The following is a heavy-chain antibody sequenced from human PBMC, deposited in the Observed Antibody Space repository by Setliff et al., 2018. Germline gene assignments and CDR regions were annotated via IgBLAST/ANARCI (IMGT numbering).Heavy chain of an antibody. V-gene: IGHV4-38-2*02. CDR1: GYSISSGYI. J-gene: IGHJ4*02. CDR3: ARDLGHGGDSDY. D-gene: IGHD2-21*02. CDR2: IGHTGSI. Sequence: LSLTCTVSGYSISSGYIWGWIRQPPGKGLEWVGNIGHTGSINYNPSLKSRLTISRDTAKNQVSLKLNSVTATDTAVYYCARDLGHGGDSDYWGQGILVTVSS.